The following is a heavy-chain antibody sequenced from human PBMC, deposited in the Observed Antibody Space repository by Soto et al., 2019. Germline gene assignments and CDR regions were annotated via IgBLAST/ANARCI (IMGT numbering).Heavy chain of an antibody. J-gene: IGHJ1*01. CDR1: GGTFSNYA. CDR3: ASRGVRDYYDTSGYG. Sequence: QVQLVQSGAEVKKPGSSVKVSCKASGGTFSNYALSWVRQAPGQGLEWMGDIIPVLGTTNNAQKFQGRVTITADDATSTAYVELCSLRSEDTAVYYCASRGVRDYYDTSGYGWGQGTLVTVSS. D-gene: IGHD3-22*01. CDR2: IIPVLGTT. V-gene: IGHV1-69*12.